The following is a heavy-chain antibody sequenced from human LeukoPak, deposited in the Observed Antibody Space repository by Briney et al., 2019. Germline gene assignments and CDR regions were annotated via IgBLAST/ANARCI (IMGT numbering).Heavy chain of an antibody. J-gene: IGHJ5*02. CDR2: IYYSGST. V-gene: IGHV4-59*08. CDR1: GGSISSYY. CDR3: ARLGEVGATHNWFDP. Sequence: SETLSLTCTVSGGSISSYYWSWIRQPPGKGLEWIGYIYYSGSTNYNPSPKSRVTISVDTSKNQFSLKLSSVTAADTAVYYCARLGEVGATHNWFDPWGQGTLVTVSS. D-gene: IGHD1-26*01.